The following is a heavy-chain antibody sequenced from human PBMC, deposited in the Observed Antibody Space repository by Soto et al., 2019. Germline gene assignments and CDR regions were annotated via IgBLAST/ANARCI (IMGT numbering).Heavy chain of an antibody. CDR2: INPNSGGT. D-gene: IGHD6-19*01. J-gene: IGHJ5*02. Sequence: QVQPVQSGAEVKKPGASVKVSCKASGYTFPDYYMHWVRQAPGQGLEWMGWINPNSGGTNYAQKFQGRVTMTRDTSISTAYMELSSLRSDDTAVYYCARDSSGWRTWFDPWGQGTLVTVSS. V-gene: IGHV1-2*02. CDR3: ARDSSGWRTWFDP. CDR1: GYTFPDYY.